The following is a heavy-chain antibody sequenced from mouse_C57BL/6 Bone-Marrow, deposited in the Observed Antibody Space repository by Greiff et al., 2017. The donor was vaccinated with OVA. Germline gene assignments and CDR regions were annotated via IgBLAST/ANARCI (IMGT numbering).Heavy chain of an antibody. V-gene: IGHV1-72*01. CDR2: IDPNSGGT. J-gene: IGHJ1*03. CDR3: ARRGHYYGSSYPYWYFDV. D-gene: IGHD1-1*01. Sequence: VQLQQPGAELVKPGASVKLSCKASGYTFTSYWMHWVKQRPGRGLEWIGRIDPNSGGTKYNEKFKSKATLTVDKPSSTAYMQLSSLTSEDSAVYYCARRGHYYGSSYPYWYFDVWGTGTTVTVSS. CDR1: GYTFTSYW.